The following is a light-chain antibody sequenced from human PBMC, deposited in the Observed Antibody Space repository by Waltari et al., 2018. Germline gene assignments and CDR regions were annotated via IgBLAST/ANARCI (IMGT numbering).Light chain of an antibody. CDR1: SSDVGGYNY. Sequence: QSALTQPASVSGSPGQSLTISCRGTSSDVGGYNYVSCYQQQPGKAPKLMIYDVTNRPSGVSDRFSGSKSGNTASLTISGLQAEDEADYYCSSYTSSGTRVFGGGTKLTVL. J-gene: IGLJ3*02. V-gene: IGLV2-14*01. CDR2: DVT. CDR3: SSYTSSGTRV.